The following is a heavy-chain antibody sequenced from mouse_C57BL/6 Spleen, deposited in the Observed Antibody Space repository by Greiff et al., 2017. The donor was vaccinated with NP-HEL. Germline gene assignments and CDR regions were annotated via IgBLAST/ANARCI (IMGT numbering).Heavy chain of an antibody. CDR2: IYPGSGST. J-gene: IGHJ3*01. CDR1: GYTFTSYW. Sequence: VQLQQPGAELVKPGASVKMSCKASGYTFTSYWITWVKQRPGQGLEWIGDIYPGSGSTNYNEKFKSKATLTVDTSSSTAYMQLSSLTSEDSAVYYCARSGIYYGNYWCAYWGQGTLVTVSA. V-gene: IGHV1-55*01. CDR3: ARSGIYYGNYWCAY. D-gene: IGHD2-1*01.